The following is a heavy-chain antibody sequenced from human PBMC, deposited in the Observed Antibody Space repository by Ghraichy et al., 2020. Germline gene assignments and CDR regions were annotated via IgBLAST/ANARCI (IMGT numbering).Heavy chain of an antibody. CDR1: GVSISSGGYY. CDR2: IYYSGRT. J-gene: IGHJ6*03. V-gene: IGHV4-31*03. Sequence: SQTLSLTCTVSGVSISSGGYYWTWIRQHPGKGLEWIGNIYYSGRTYYNPSLKSRATISVDMSKNQFSLRLSSVTAADTAVYYCAREIPSYYYYMDVWGKGTTVTVSS. CDR3: AREIPSYYYYMDV.